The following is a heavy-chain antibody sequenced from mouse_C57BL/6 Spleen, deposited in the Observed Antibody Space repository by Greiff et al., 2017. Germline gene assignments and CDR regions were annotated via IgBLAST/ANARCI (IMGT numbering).Heavy chain of an antibody. CDR2: IDPGDGDT. CDR1: GYAFSSSW. Sequence: VQLQQSGPELVKPGASVKISCKASGYAFSSSWMNWVKQRPGKGLEWIGRIDPGDGDTNYNGKFKGKATLTADKSSRTAYMQLSSRTSEDSAVYVGARGKYYGRSYRDDGGQGTTRTVAS. D-gene: IGHD1-1*01. V-gene: IGHV1-82*01. CDR3: ARGKYYGRSYRDD. J-gene: IGHJ2*01.